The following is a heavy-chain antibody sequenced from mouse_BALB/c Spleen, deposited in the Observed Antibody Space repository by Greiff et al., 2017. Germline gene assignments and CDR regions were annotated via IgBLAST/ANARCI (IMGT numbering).Heavy chain of an antibody. J-gene: IGHJ4*01. CDR1: GYTFTNYW. CDR2: IYPGGGYT. Sequence: VQLQQSGAELVRPGTSVKMSCKAAGYTFTNYWTGRVKQRPGHGLEWIGDIYPGGGYTNYNEKFKGKATFTADTSSNTAYMQLSSLTSEDSAVYYCARGWLLRDYAMDYWGQGTSVTVSS. V-gene: IGHV1-63*02. CDR3: ARGWLLRDYAMDY. D-gene: IGHD2-3*01.